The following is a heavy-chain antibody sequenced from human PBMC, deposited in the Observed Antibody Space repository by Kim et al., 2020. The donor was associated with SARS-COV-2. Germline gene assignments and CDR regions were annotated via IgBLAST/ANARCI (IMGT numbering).Heavy chain of an antibody. D-gene: IGHD3-3*01. J-gene: IGHJ5*02. CDR3: ARSKRSTIFGVVQWFDP. Sequence: LQSRVTISVDTSKNQFSLKLSSVTAADSAVYYCARSKRSTIFGVVQWFDPWGQGTLVTVSS. V-gene: IGHV4-30-2*05.